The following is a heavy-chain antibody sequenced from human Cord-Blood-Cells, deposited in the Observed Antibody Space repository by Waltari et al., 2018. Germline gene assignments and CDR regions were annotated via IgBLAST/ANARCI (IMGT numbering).Heavy chain of an antibody. CDR3: AREGGSYYFDY. CDR1: Y. D-gene: IGHD1-26*01. V-gene: IGHV3-66*01. CDR2: IYSGGST. J-gene: IGHJ4*02. Sequence: YMSWVRQAPGKGLEWVSVIYSGGSTYYADSVKGRFTISRDNSKNTLYLQMNSLRAEDTAVYYCAREGGSYYFDYWGQGTLVTVSS.